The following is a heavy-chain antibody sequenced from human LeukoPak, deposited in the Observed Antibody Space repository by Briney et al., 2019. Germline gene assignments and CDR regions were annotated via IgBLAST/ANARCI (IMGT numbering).Heavy chain of an antibody. V-gene: IGHV3-72*01. CDR2: TRNKAQSYTT. Sequence: PRGSLRLSCAASGFTFSDHYMDWVRQAPGKGLEWVGRTRNKAQSYTTEYAASVKGRFTVSRDDSKNSLYLQMNSLKTEDTAVYYCSRASRYYDSSAYYFDYWGQGTLVTVSS. D-gene: IGHD3-22*01. CDR3: SRASRYYDSSAYYFDY. CDR1: GFTFSDHY. J-gene: IGHJ4*02.